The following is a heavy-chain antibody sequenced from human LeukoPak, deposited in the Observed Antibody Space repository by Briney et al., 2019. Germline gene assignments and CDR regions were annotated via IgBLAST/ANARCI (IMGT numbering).Heavy chain of an antibody. CDR1: GYTFTNYY. Sequence: ASVKVSCKASGYTFTNYYIHWVRQAPGQGLEWMGLINPGGGNTNYAQNFQGRVTMTRDTSISTAYMELSRLRSDDTAVYYCASPLVGATRGLGYWGQGTLVTVSS. CDR3: ASPLVGATRGLGY. V-gene: IGHV1-46*01. J-gene: IGHJ4*02. CDR2: INPGGGNT. D-gene: IGHD1-26*01.